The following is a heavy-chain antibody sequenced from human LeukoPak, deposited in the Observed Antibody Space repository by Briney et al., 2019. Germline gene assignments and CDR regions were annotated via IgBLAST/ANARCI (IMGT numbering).Heavy chain of an antibody. D-gene: IGHD2-2*01. Sequence: PSETLSLTCTVPGGSISSGGYYWSWIRQHPGKGLEWIGYIYYSGSTYYNPSLKSRVTISVDTSKNQFSLKLSSVTAADTAVYYCARGYCSSTSCYAWNAFDIWGQGTMVTVSS. CDR2: IYYSGST. CDR1: GGSISSGGYY. J-gene: IGHJ3*02. CDR3: ARGYCSSTSCYAWNAFDI. V-gene: IGHV4-31*03.